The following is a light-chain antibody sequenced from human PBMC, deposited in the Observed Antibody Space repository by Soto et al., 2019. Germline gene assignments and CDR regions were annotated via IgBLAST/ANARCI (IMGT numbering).Light chain of an antibody. Sequence: DIQMTQSPSTLSGSVGDRVTITCRASQTISSWLAWYQQKPGKAPKLLIYDASSLGSGVPSRFSGSGSGTEFTLTISSLQPDDFATYFCQQYQTYSTFGQGTRLDIK. CDR2: DAS. V-gene: IGKV1-5*01. CDR1: QTISSW. J-gene: IGKJ5*01. CDR3: QQYQTYST.